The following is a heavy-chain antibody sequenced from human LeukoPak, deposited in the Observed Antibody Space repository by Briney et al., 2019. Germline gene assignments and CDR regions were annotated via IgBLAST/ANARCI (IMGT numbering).Heavy chain of an antibody. J-gene: IGHJ5*02. CDR1: GGSISSSSYY. CDR2: IYYSGST. D-gene: IGHD2-2*01. Sequence: SETLSLTCTVSGGSISSSSYYWGWIRQPPGKGLELIGSIYYSGSTYYNPSLKSRVTISVDTSKNQFSLKLSSVTAADTAVYYCARQDTQYQLPRLWFDPWGQGTLVTVSS. V-gene: IGHV4-39*01. CDR3: ARQDTQYQLPRLWFDP.